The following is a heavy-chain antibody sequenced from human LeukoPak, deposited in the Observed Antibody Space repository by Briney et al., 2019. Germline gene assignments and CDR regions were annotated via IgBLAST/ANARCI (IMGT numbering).Heavy chain of an antibody. Sequence: GGSLRLSCAASGFTFSSYSMNWVRQAPGKGLEWVSSISSSSSYIYYADSVKGRFTISRDNAKNSLYLQMNSLGAEDTAVYYCARGYCSGGSCNWGQGTLVTVSS. D-gene: IGHD2-15*01. CDR3: ARGYCSGGSCN. CDR2: ISSSSSYI. V-gene: IGHV3-21*01. CDR1: GFTFSSYS. J-gene: IGHJ4*02.